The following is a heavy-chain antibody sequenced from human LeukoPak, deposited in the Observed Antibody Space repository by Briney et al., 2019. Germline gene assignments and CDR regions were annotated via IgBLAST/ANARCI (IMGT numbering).Heavy chain of an antibody. J-gene: IGHJ4*02. V-gene: IGHV3-11*01. CDR2: ISSSGGNI. Sequence: GGSLRLSCVVSGFDLSDYYMSWIRQAPGKGLEWISYISSSGGNIYIADPVKGRFTMSRDNARGSLYLQMNSLRADDTAIYYCARRRDYFDYWGQGTLVTVSS. CDR1: GFDLSDYY. CDR3: ARRRDYFDY.